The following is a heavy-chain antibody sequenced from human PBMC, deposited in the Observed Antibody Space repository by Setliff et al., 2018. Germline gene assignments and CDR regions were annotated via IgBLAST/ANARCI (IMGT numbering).Heavy chain of an antibody. CDR1: GFTFSSYD. D-gene: IGHD5-18*01. J-gene: IGHJ4*02. V-gene: IGHV3-13*01. CDR3: ARVYAYSYGFDS. Sequence: GGSLRLSCAASGFTFSSYDMHWVRQATGKGLEWVSAIGTAGDTYYPGSVKGRFTISRENAKNSLYLQMNSLRAEDTAVYYCARVYAYSYGFDSWGQGTQVTVSS. CDR2: IGTAGDT.